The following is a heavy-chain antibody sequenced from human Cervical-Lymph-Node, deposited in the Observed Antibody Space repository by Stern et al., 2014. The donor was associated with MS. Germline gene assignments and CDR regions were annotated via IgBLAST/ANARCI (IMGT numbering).Heavy chain of an antibody. CDR3: ARDLKIVGPTPYYHGMDV. V-gene: IGHV3-21*01. D-gene: IGHD1-26*01. Sequence: EVHLVESGGGLVKPGGSLRLSCAASGFTFSDYTMNWVRQAPGKGLEWVSSISSSSSYIYYADSVKGRFTISRDNAKNSLYLQMNSLRAEDTAVYYCARDLKIVGPTPYYHGMDVWGQGTTVTVSS. CDR2: ISSSSSYI. J-gene: IGHJ6*02. CDR1: GFTFSDYT.